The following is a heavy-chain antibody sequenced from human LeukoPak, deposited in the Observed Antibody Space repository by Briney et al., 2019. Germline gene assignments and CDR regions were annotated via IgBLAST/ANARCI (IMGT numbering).Heavy chain of an antibody. J-gene: IGHJ3*02. CDR3: ARDMVRGGPFDI. D-gene: IGHD3-10*01. Sequence: IPSETLSLTCTVSGGSISSGDYYWSWIRQPPGKGLEWIGYIYYSGSTYYNPSLKSRVTISVDTSKNQFSLKLSSVTAADTAVYYCARDMVRGGPFDIWGQGTMVTVSS. CDR1: GGSISSGDYY. V-gene: IGHV4-30-4*01. CDR2: IYYSGST.